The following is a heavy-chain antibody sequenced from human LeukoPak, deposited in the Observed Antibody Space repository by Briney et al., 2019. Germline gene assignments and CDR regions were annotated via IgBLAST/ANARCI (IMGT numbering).Heavy chain of an antibody. J-gene: IGHJ4*02. CDR3: ARDKSSGYYYFDY. Sequence: PGGSLRLSCAASGFTFSSYAMSWVRQAPGKGLEWVSAISGSGGSTYYADSVKGRFTISRDNSKNTLYLQMDSLRAEDTAVYYCARDKSSGYYYFDYWGQGTLVTVSS. CDR1: GFTFSSYA. V-gene: IGHV3-23*01. CDR2: ISGSGGST. D-gene: IGHD3-22*01.